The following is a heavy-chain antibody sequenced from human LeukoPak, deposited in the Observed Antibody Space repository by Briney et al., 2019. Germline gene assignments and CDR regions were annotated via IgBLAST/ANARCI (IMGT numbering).Heavy chain of an antibody. Sequence: GESLRISCKGSGYTFSSYWISWVRQMPGKGLEWMGRIDPSDSYTNYSPSFLGHVTISADKSISTAYLQWGSLKASDIAMYYCARKVGRVRYFDYWGQGSLVTVSS. V-gene: IGHV5-10-1*01. CDR3: ARKVGRVRYFDY. D-gene: IGHD2-2*01. J-gene: IGHJ4*02. CDR1: GYTFSSYW. CDR2: IDPSDSYT.